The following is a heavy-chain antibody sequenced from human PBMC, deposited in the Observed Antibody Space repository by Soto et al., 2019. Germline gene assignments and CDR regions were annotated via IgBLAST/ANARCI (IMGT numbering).Heavy chain of an antibody. CDR2: IYYSGST. CDR1: GGSISSYY. V-gene: IGHV4-59*08. Sequence: SETLSLTCTVSGGSISSYYWSWIRQPPGKGLEWIGYIYYSGSTNYNPSLKSRVTISVDTSKNQFSLKLSSVNAADTAVYYCARGRFLEWTYAQNWFDPWGQGTLVTVSS. J-gene: IGHJ5*02. CDR3: ARGRFLEWTYAQNWFDP. D-gene: IGHD3-3*01.